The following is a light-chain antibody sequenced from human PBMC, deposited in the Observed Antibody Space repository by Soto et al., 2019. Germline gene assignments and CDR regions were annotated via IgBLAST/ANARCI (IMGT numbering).Light chain of an antibody. V-gene: IGLV2-14*01. CDR1: TSDVGSHNF. Sequence: QSVLTQPASVSGSPGQSITISCTGTTSDVGSHNFVSWYQQLPGKAPKLLIYEVTNRPSGTSNRFSGSKSGNTASLTISGLQAEDEADYYCSSFTNSILVFGGGTKLPS. J-gene: IGLJ3*02. CDR2: EVT. CDR3: SSFTNSILV.